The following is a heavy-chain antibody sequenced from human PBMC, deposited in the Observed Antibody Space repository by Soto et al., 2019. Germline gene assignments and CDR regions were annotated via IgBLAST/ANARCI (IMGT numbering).Heavy chain of an antibody. CDR1: GYTFMSYW. Sequence: ESLKISCKGSGYTFMSYWIGWVRQMPGKGLEWMGIIYPADSDTRYSPSLQGQVTISVDKSISTAYLQWSSLKASDTAMYFCARHGSGYKVAYYGLDVWGQGTTVTVSS. CDR3: ARHGSGYKVAYYGLDV. D-gene: IGHD5-18*01. J-gene: IGHJ6*02. CDR2: IYPADSDT. V-gene: IGHV5-51*01.